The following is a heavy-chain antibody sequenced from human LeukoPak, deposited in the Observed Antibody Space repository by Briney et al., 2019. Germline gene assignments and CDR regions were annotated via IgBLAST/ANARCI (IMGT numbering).Heavy chain of an antibody. V-gene: IGHV1-69*05. CDR1: GGTFSSYA. D-gene: IGHD3-22*01. CDR3: ARAPLYYYDSSGYRPEYFQH. CDR2: IIPIFGTA. Sequence: GASVKVSCKASGGTFSSYATSWVRHAPGQGLEWMGRIIPIFGTANYAQKFQGTLTLTTDAPPSTAYMELSSLRSEDTAVYYCARAPLYYYDSSGYRPEYFQHWRQGTIVTVSS. J-gene: IGHJ1*01.